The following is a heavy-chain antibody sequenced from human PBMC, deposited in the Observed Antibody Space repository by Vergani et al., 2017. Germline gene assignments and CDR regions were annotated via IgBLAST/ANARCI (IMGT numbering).Heavy chain of an antibody. CDR2: TRNKARGYST. CDR1: GFTLSDYW. D-gene: IGHD5-18*01. V-gene: IGHV3-72*01. CDR3: TRLPMVTHYYYGMDV. J-gene: IGHJ6*02. Sequence: EVRLVESGGGLVQPGGSLRLSCATSGFTLSDYWIDWVRQAPGKGLEWVARTRNKARGYSTDYAASVRGRFIVSRDASGKSVSLQMNSLKTEDTAVYYCTRLPMVTHYYYGMDVWGQGTTVTVSS.